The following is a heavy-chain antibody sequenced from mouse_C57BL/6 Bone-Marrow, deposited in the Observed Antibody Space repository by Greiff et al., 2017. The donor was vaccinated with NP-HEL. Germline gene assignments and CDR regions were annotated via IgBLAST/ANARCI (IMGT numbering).Heavy chain of an antibody. CDR3: TRYYFDY. CDR1: GFNIKDDY. V-gene: IGHV14-4*01. Sequence: VQLQQSGAELVRPGASVKLSCTASGFNIKDDYMHWVKQRPEQGPEWIGWIDPENGDTEYASKFQGKATITADTSSNTAYLQLSSLTSEDTAVYYCTRYYFDYWGQGTTLTVSS. J-gene: IGHJ2*01. CDR2: IDPENGDT.